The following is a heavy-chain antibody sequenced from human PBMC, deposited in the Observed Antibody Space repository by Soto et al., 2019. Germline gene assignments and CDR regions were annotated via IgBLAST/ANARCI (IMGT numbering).Heavy chain of an antibody. V-gene: IGHV3-30*03. J-gene: IGHJ6*02. Sequence: QVQLVESGGGVVQPGRSLRLSCAASGFTFSSYGMHWVRQAPGKGLEWVAVISYDGSNKKYADSVKGQFTISRDNSKNTLYLQMNSLRAEDTAVYNCARDYYGSGSYYTPAQYGLGVWGQGTTVTVSS. D-gene: IGHD3-10*01. CDR3: ARDYYGSGSYYTPAQYGLGV. CDR1: GFTFSSYG. CDR2: ISYDGSNK.